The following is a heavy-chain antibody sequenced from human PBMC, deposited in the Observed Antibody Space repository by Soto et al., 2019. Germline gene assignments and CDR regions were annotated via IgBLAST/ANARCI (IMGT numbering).Heavy chain of an antibody. Sequence: EVQLLESGGGLIQPGGSLRLSCAASGFTFSSYAMSWVRQAPGKGLEWVSAISGSGGSTYYADSVKGRFTISRDNSKNTLYLQMNSLRAEDTAVYYCAPPVVVPAARGYWGQGTLVTVSS. V-gene: IGHV3-23*01. CDR1: GFTFSSYA. D-gene: IGHD2-2*01. CDR3: APPVVVPAARGY. J-gene: IGHJ4*02. CDR2: ISGSGGST.